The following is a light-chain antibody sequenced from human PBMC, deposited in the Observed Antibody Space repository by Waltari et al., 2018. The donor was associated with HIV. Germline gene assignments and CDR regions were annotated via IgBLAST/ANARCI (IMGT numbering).Light chain of an antibody. CDR2: DVS. Sequence: QSALTQPASVSGSPGQSITLPCTGTSSDVGGYNYVSWYQQPPGKAPKSMLYDVSKRPSGVSNRFSGSKSGNTDFRTISGLQAEDEADYYCCSYAGSSTLVFGGGTKLTVL. V-gene: IGLV2-23*02. J-gene: IGLJ2*01. CDR1: SSDVGGYNY. CDR3: CSYAGSSTLV.